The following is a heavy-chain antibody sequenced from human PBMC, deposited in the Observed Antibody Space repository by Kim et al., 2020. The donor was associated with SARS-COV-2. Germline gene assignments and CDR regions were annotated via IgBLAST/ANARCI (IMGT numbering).Heavy chain of an antibody. J-gene: IGHJ4*02. Sequence: SETLSLTCTVSGGSISSSSYYWGWIRQPPGKGLEWIGSIYYSGSTYYNPSLKSRVTISVDTSKNQFSLKLSSVTAADTAVYYCARHTTYYDILTGYYKIPQYYFDYWGQGTLVTVSS. CDR1: GGSISSSSYY. CDR3: ARHTTYYDILTGYYKIPQYYFDY. V-gene: IGHV4-39*01. CDR2: IYYSGST. D-gene: IGHD3-9*01.